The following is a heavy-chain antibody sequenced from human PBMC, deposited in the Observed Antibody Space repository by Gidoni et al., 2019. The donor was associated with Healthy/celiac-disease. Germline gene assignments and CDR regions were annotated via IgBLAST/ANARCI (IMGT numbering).Heavy chain of an antibody. D-gene: IGHD5-12*01. V-gene: IGHV3-30*18. CDR3: AKEYSGYDDAFDI. Sequence: QVQLVESGGGVVQPGRSLRLSCAASGFTFSSYGMHWVRQAPGKGLEWVAVISYDGSNKYYADSVKGRFTISRDNSKNTLYLQMNSLRAEDTAVYYCAKEYSGYDDAFDIWGQGTMVTVSS. J-gene: IGHJ3*02. CDR1: GFTFSSYG. CDR2: ISYDGSNK.